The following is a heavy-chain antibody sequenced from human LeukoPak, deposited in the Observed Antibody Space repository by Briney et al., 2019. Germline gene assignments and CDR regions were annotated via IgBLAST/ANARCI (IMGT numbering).Heavy chain of an antibody. D-gene: IGHD3-10*01. CDR3: ARFSAGQISD. CDR1: GFTFSSYA. Sequence: GGSLRLSCAASGFTFSSYATSWVRQAPGKGLEWVSVIYSGGSTYYADSVKGRFTISRDNSKNTLYLQMNSLRAEDTAVYYCARFSAGQISDWGQGTLVTVSS. J-gene: IGHJ4*02. CDR2: IYSGGST. V-gene: IGHV3-66*01.